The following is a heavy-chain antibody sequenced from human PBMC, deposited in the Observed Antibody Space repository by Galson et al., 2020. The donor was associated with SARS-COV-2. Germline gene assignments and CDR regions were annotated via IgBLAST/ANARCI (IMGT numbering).Heavy chain of an antibody. J-gene: IGHJ4*02. V-gene: IGHV3-21*01. Sequence: GGSLRLSCAASGFTFSSYSMNWVRQAPGKGPEWVSYISRRSSDIYYADSVKGRFTVSRDDAESSLYLQMDSLRVEDTALYFCAREADDWSVYQFDSWGQGAQVTVSS. CDR1: GFTFSSYS. D-gene: IGHD3-3*01. CDR3: AREADDWSVYQFDS. CDR2: ISRRSSDI.